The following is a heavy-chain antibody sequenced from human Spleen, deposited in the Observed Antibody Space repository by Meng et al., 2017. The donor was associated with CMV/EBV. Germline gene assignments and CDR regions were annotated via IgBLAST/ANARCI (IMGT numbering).Heavy chain of an antibody. J-gene: IGHJ5*02. V-gene: IGHV4-39*07. CDR3: ARGSTADYGDYGGNWFDP. CDR2: IYYSGST. Sequence: SSSSYYWGWIRQPPGKGLEWIGSIYYSGSTYYNPSLKSRVTISVDTSKNQFSLKLSSVTAADTAVYYCARGSTADYGDYGGNWFDPWGQGTLVTVSS. D-gene: IGHD4-17*01. CDR1: SSSSYY.